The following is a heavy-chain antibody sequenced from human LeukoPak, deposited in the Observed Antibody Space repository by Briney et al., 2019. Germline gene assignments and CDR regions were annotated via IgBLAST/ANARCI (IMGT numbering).Heavy chain of an antibody. CDR2: IYYSGST. J-gene: IGHJ2*01. D-gene: IGHD6-13*01. Sequence: SETLSLTCTVSGGSISSYYWSWIRQPPGKGLEWIGYIYYSGSTNYNPSLKSRVTISVDTSKNQFSLKLSSVTAADTAVYYCARDSSSLFSSSLGWYFDLWGRGTLVTVSS. CDR3: ARDSSSLFSSSLGWYFDL. CDR1: GGSISSYY. V-gene: IGHV4-59*01.